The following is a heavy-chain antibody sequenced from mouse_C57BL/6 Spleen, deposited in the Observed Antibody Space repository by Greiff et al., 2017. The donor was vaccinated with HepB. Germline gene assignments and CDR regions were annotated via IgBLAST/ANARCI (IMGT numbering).Heavy chain of an antibody. CDR2: INPNNGGT. J-gene: IGHJ3*01. D-gene: IGHD2-4*01. V-gene: IGHV1-26*01. CDR1: GYTFTDYY. CDR3: ARSWDYDAAWFAY. Sequence: VQLQQSGPELVKPGASVKISCKASGYTFTDYYMNWVKQSHGKSLEWIGDINPNNGGTSYNQKFKGKATLTVDKSSSTAYMELRSLTSEDSAVYYCARSWDYDAAWFAYWGQGTLVTVSA.